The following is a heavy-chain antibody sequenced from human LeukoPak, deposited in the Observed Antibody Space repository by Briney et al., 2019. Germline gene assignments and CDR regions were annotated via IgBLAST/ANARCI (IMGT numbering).Heavy chain of an antibody. D-gene: IGHD3-22*01. V-gene: IGHV3-23*01. J-gene: IGHJ4*02. CDR2: ISGSGGST. CDR3: AKDQGDSSGYPNDY. Sequence: GGSLRLSCAASGFTFSSYAMSWVRQAPGKGLEWVSAISGSGGSTYYADSVKGRFTISRDNSKNTLYLQMNSLRAEDTAVYYCAKDQGDSSGYPNDYWGQGTLVTVSS. CDR1: GFTFSSYA.